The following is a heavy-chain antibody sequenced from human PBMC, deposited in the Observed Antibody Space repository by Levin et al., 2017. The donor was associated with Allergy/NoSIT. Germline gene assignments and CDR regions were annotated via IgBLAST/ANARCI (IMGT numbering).Heavy chain of an antibody. J-gene: IGHJ2*01. CDR3: ARRDYYDSSGYYPYWYFDL. V-gene: IGHV1-69*13. Sequence: SVKVSCKASGGTFSSYAISWVRQAPGQGLEWMGGIIPIFGTANYAQKFQGRVTITADESTSTAYMELSSLRSEDTAVYYCARRDYYDSSGYYPYWYFDLWGRGTLVTVSS. CDR2: IIPIFGTA. CDR1: GGTFSSYA. D-gene: IGHD3-22*01.